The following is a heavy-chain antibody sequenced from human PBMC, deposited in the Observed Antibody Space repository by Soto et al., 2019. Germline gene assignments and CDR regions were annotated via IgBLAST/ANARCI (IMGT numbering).Heavy chain of an antibody. CDR2: IIPIFGTA. CDR3: ARRYDFWSGYTDAFGI. Sequence: QVQLVQSGAEVKKPGSSVKVSCKASGGTFSSYAISWVRQAPGQGLEWMGGIIPIFGTANYAQKFQGRVTISADETTSTAYMERSSLRTEDTAVYYCARRYDFWSGYTDAFGIWGQGTMVTVS. CDR1: GGTFSSYA. V-gene: IGHV1-69*01. D-gene: IGHD3-3*01. J-gene: IGHJ3*02.